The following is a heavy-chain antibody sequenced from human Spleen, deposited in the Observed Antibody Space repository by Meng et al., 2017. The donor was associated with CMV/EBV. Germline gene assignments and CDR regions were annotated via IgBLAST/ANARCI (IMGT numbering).Heavy chain of an antibody. Sequence: TFSCYGMHWVRPAPGKGLEWVAFIRYDGNNKYYADSVKGRFTISRDISKNTLYLQMNSLRAEDTAVYYCAKDRVSLILWFGESYFDYWGQGTLVTVSS. CDR1: TFSCYG. CDR2: IRYDGNNK. V-gene: IGHV3-30*02. J-gene: IGHJ4*02. CDR3: AKDRVSLILWFGESYFDY. D-gene: IGHD3-10*01.